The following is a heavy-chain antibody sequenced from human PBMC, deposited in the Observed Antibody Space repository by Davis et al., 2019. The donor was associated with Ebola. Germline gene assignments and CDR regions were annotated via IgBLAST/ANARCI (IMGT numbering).Heavy chain of an antibody. D-gene: IGHD6-6*01. CDR3: AKDRGSVSIAALFDY. CDR1: GFIISDNY. V-gene: IGHV3-53*01. Sequence: GESLKISCAVSGFIISDNYMSWVRQAPGKGLEWVSTVYSGGSTYYTDSVKGRFTISRDNSKNTLYLQMNSLRAEDTAVYYCAKDRGSVSIAALFDYWGQGTLVTVSS. CDR2: VYSGGST. J-gene: IGHJ4*02.